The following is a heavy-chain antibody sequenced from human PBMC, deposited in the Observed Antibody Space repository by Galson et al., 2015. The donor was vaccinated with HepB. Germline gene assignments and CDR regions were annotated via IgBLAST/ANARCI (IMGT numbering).Heavy chain of an antibody. V-gene: IGHV3-48*03. CDR3: ARVARGGNSKDY. CDR2: ISSSGNTI. CDR1: GFTFSSYE. Sequence: SLRLSCAASGFTFSSYEMSWVRQAPEKGLEWLSYISSSGNTIFYADSVKGRFTISRDNAKNSLYLQMNSLRAEDTAVYYCARVARGGNSKDYWGQGTLVTVSS. D-gene: IGHD4-23*01. J-gene: IGHJ4*02.